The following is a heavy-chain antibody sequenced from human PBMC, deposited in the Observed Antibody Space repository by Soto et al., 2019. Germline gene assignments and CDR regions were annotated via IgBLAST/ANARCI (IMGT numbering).Heavy chain of an antibody. CDR1: GYTFTSYA. V-gene: IGHV1-3*01. CDR2: INAGNGNT. J-gene: IGHJ3*02. CDR3: ARGSLQYYYDSSGYRLGGAFDI. Sequence: GASVKVSCKASGYTFTSYAMHWVRQAPGQRLEWMGWINAGNGNTKYSQKFQGRVTITRDTSASTAYMELSSLRSEDTAVYYCARGSLQYYYDSSGYRLGGAFDIWGQGTMVT. D-gene: IGHD3-22*01.